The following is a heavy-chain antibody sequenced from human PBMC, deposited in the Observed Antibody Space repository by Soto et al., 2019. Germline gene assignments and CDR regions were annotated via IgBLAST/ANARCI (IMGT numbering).Heavy chain of an antibody. V-gene: IGHV3-33*01. D-gene: IGHD2-2*01. Sequence: GGSLRLSCAASGFPFSTYAMHWVRQAPGKGLEWVAVVWYDGTDKNYADSVKGRFTISRDNSKSTLYLQMDHLRVEDTGVYHCARTDCSSSDCPRDLVGAVTMDYWGQGTRVTVSS. CDR3: ARTDCSSSDCPRDLVGAVTMDY. CDR2: VWYDGTDK. J-gene: IGHJ4*02. CDR1: GFPFSTYA.